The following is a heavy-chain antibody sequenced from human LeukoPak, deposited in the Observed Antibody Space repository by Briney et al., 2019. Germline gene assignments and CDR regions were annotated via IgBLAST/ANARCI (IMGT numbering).Heavy chain of an antibody. CDR2: IKHDGSEE. CDR1: GFXFNIFW. Sequence: PGGSLRLSCAASGFXFNIFWMSWVRQAPGKGLEWVANIKHDGSEEYYGDSVRGRFTISRDNAKNSLILQMNSRRGEDTAVYYCARALGNSTGDYWGQGTLVTVSS. D-gene: IGHD7-27*01. CDR3: ARALGNSTGDY. V-gene: IGHV3-7*04. J-gene: IGHJ4*02.